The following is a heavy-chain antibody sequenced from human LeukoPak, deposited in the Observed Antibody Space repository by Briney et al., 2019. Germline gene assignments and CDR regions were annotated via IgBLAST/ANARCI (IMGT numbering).Heavy chain of an antibody. CDR3: ARDGAVVVPAAISGLMDV. V-gene: IGHV3-30-3*01. CDR2: ISYDGSNK. D-gene: IGHD2-2*01. CDR1: GFTFSSYA. J-gene: IGHJ6*02. Sequence: GGSLRLSCAASGFTFSSYAMHWVRQAPGKGLEWVAVISYDGSNKYYADSVKGRFTISRDNSKNTLYLQMNSLRAEDTAVYNCARDGAVVVPAAISGLMDVWGQGTTVTVSS.